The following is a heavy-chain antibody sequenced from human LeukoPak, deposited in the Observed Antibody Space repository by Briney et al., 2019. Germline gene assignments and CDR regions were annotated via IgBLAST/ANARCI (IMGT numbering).Heavy chain of an antibody. CDR3: VKDRYYGTGRYHFDY. CDR1: GFTFSSYS. CDR2: ISSNGGST. J-gene: IGHJ4*02. V-gene: IGHV3-64D*09. Sequence: GRSLRLSCAASGFTFSSYSMHWVRQAPGKGLEYVSAISSNGGSTYYTDSVKGRFTISRDNSKNTLFLQMSSLRVEDTAVYYCVKDRYYGTGRYHFDYWGQGTLVTVSS. D-gene: IGHD3-10*01.